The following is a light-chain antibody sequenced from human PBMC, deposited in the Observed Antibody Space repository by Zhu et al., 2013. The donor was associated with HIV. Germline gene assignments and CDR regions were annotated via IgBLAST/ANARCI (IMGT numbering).Light chain of an antibody. CDR1: QSLSSSY. CDR3: QQRSYWPT. J-gene: IGKJ1*01. CDR2: DAY. Sequence: EIVLTQSPGTLSLSPGERATLSCRASQSLSSSYLAWYHQKPGQAPRLLIYDAYTRATDTPTRFSGSGSGADFTLTISSLEPEDFAVYYCQQRSYWPTFGQGTKVEIK. V-gene: IGKV3D-20*02.